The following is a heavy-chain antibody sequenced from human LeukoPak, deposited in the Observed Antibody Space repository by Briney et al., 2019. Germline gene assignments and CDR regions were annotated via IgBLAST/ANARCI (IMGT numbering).Heavy chain of an antibody. CDR2: FDPEDGET. Sequence: ASVKVSCKVSGYTPTELSTHWVRPAPGKGLEWMGGFDPEDGETIYAQKFQGRVTMTEDTSTHTAYMELSRLRSEDTAVYYCATDIRVVPAGDKHFDYGGQGTLVTVSS. D-gene: IGHD2-2*01. CDR3: ATDIRVVPAGDKHFDY. CDR1: GYTPTELS. V-gene: IGHV1-24*01. J-gene: IGHJ4*02.